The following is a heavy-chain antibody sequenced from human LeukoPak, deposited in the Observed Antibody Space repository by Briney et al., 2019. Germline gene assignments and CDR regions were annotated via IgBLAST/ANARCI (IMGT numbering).Heavy chain of an antibody. Sequence: GGSLRLSCAASGFTFSSYEMNWVRQAPGKGLEWVSYISSSGSTIHYADSVKGRVTISRDNVKNSLYLQMNSLRAEDTAVYYCARLGYCSGGSCYFLGLTDWGQGTLVTVSS. J-gene: IGHJ4*02. V-gene: IGHV3-48*03. CDR1: GFTFSSYE. CDR2: ISSSGSTI. D-gene: IGHD2-15*01. CDR3: ARLGYCSGGSCYFLGLTD.